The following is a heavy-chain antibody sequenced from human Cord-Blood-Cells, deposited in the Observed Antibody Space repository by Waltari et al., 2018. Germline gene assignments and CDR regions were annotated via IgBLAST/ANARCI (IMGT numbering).Heavy chain of an antibody. D-gene: IGHD1-1*01. CDR2: INHSGST. CDR1: GGSFSGYY. V-gene: IGHV4-34*01. J-gene: IGHJ3*02. CDR3: ARGHKVGTHGELETPNAFDI. Sequence: QVQLQQWGAGLLKPSETLSLTCAVYGGSFSGYYWSWIRQPPGKGLEWNGEINHSGSTNYNPSLKSRVTISVDTSKNQFSLKLSSVTAADTAVYYCARGHKVGTHGELETPNAFDIWGQGTMVTVSS.